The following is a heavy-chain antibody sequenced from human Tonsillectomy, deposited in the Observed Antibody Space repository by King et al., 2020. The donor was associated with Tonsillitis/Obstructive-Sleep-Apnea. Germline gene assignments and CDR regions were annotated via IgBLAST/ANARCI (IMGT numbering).Heavy chain of an antibody. J-gene: IGHJ4*02. D-gene: IGHD7-27*01. CDR2: INHSGST. CDR3: AGQNLWGYYFDY. V-gene: IGHV4-34*01. Sequence: VQLQQWGAGLLKPSETLSLTCAVYGGSFSGYNWTWIRQPPGKGLEWIGEINHSGSTTYDPYLKSRVTISPDTSKNQFSLKLSSVTAADTAVYYCAGQNLWGYYFDYWGQGTPVTVSS. CDR1: GGSFSGYN.